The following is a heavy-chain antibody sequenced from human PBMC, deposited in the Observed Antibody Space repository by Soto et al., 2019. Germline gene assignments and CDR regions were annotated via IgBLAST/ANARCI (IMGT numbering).Heavy chain of an antibody. V-gene: IGHV1-69*01. CDR2: IIPTFGTG. CDR1: GGTFNNYA. CDR3: ASYDGTLVRGGRSSPYEMDV. J-gene: IGHJ6*02. D-gene: IGHD3-10*01. Sequence: QVLLVQSGPEVKKPGSSVKVSCKASGGTFNNYAINWVRQAPGKGLEWMGGIIPTFGTGNHAQEFQERVTITADESTTTDYMELNSLRSEDTAIYYCASYDGTLVRGGRSSPYEMDVWGQGTTVIVSS.